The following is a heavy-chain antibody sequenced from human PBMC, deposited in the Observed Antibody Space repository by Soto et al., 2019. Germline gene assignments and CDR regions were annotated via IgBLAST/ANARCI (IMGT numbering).Heavy chain of an antibody. J-gene: IGHJ6*03. CDR2: IKSKTDGGTT. Sequence: GGSLRLSCAASGFTFSNAWMSWVRQAPGKGLEWVGRIKSKTDGGTTNYAAPVKGRFTISRDDSKNTLYLQMNSLKTEDTAVYYCTTEKLVVVPAAPYYYYYYYMDVWGKGTTVTVSS. D-gene: IGHD2-2*01. CDR3: TTEKLVVVPAAPYYYYYYYMDV. CDR1: GFTFSNAW. V-gene: IGHV3-15*01.